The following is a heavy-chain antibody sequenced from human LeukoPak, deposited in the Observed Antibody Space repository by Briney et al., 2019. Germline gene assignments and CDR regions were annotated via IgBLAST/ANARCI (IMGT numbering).Heavy chain of an antibody. V-gene: IGHV3-23*01. CDR1: GFTFSSYV. CDR3: AKRDSAGLHYFDY. Sequence: QSGGSLRLSCAASGFTFSSYVMNWVRQAPGKGLEWVSTLGKSGSTYYADSVKGRFTISRDNSKSTLYLQMNSLRAEDTAVYYCAKRDSAGLHYFDYWGQGTLVTVSS. CDR2: LGKSGST. D-gene: IGHD5-18*01. J-gene: IGHJ4*02.